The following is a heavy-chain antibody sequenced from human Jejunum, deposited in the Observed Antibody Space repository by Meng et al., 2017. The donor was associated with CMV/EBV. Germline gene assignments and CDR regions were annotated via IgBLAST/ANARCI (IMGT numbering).Heavy chain of an antibody. D-gene: IGHD1-26*01. Sequence: QITLKASGPTFMNPPQTLTLTCTFSGFSPSNRGEGVGWIRQPPGKALEWLALIYRGDDKRYSPSLNSRLTIAKDTSKNEVVLTLSNMGPADTGTYYCAHFVGGYYPSRPDYWGQGTLVTVSS. CDR1: GFSPSNRGEG. CDR2: IYRGDDK. V-gene: IGHV2-5*02. CDR3: AHFVGGYYPSRPDY. J-gene: IGHJ4*02.